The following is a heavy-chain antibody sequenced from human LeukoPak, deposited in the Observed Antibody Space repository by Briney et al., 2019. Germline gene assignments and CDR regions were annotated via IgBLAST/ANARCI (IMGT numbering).Heavy chain of an antibody. D-gene: IGHD6-6*01. CDR3: ARGGGAARPWDNWFDP. CDR1: GYSISSGNY. V-gene: IGHV4-38-2*02. CDR2: IYHSGST. J-gene: IGHJ5*02. Sequence: PSETLSLTCSVSGYSISSGNYWGWIRLPPGKGLQWIGSIYHSGSTYYNPSLKSRVTISVDTSKNQFSLKLSSVTAADTAVYYCARGGGAARPWDNWFDPWGQGTLVTVSS.